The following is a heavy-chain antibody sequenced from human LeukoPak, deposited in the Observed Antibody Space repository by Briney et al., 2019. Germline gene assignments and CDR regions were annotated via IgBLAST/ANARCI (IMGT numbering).Heavy chain of an antibody. J-gene: IGHJ4*02. D-gene: IGHD6-13*01. CDR3: TRHARGIAAAGNHEGNDY. V-gene: IGHV3-73*01. CDR1: GFTFSGSA. Sequence: QTGGSLRLSCAASGFTFSGSAMHWVRQASGKGLEWVGCIRSKANSYATAYAVSVKGRFTISRDDSKNTAYLQKNSLKTENTAVHYCTRHARGIAAAGNHEGNDYWGQGTLVTVSS. CDR2: IRSKANSYAT.